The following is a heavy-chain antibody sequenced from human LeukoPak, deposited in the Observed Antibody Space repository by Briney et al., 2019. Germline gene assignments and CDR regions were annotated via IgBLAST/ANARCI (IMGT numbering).Heavy chain of an antibody. CDR1: GYTFTSYG. J-gene: IGHJ3*02. CDR2: ISAYNGNT. CDR3: ARHSGSYHLDAFDI. V-gene: IGHV1-18*01. Sequence: WASVKVSCKASGYTFTSYGISWVRQAPGQGLEWMGWISAYNGNTNYAQKLQGRVTMTTDTSTSTAYMELSRLRSDDTAVYYCARHSGSYHLDAFDIWGQGTMVTVSS. D-gene: IGHD1-26*01.